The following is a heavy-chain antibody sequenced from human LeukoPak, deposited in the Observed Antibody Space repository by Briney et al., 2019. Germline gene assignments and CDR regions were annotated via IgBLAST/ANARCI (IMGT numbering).Heavy chain of an antibody. D-gene: IGHD6-13*01. CDR1: VYTFTSYY. Sequence: ASVKVSCKASVYTFTSYYMYCVRQAPGQGLECMGIINPSGGSTSYAQKFQGRVTMTRDMSTSTVYMELSSLRSEDTAVYYCARDWVYSSSWLGYWGQGTLVTVSS. V-gene: IGHV1-46*01. CDR2: INPSGGST. CDR3: ARDWVYSSSWLGY. J-gene: IGHJ4*02.